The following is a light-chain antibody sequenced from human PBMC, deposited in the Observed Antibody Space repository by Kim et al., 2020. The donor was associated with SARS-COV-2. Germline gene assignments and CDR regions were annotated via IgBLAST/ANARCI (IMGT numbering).Light chain of an antibody. CDR3: QSYDSSIVV. V-gene: IGLV6-57*03. Sequence: GKTVPISCTHSSGSIASNYVQWYQQRPGSAPTTVIYEDNQRPSGVPDRFSGSIDSSSNSASLTISGLKTEDEADYYCQSYDSSIVVFGGGTQLTVL. CDR2: EDN. J-gene: IGLJ2*01. CDR1: SGSIASNY.